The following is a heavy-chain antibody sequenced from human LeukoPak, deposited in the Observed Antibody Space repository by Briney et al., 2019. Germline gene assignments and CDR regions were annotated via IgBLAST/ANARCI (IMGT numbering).Heavy chain of an antibody. D-gene: IGHD1-26*01. CDR3: ARAKSVGSASLFDY. V-gene: IGHV3-11*04. Sequence: PGGSLRLSCAASGLTLSDYYMTWIRQAPGKGLDCVSYISSSGGSGNIYYADSVKGRFTISRDNAKNSLYLQMNSLTAEDTAMYYCARAKSVGSASLFDYWGQGTLVTVSS. CDR1: GLTLSDYY. CDR2: ISSSGGSGNI. J-gene: IGHJ4*02.